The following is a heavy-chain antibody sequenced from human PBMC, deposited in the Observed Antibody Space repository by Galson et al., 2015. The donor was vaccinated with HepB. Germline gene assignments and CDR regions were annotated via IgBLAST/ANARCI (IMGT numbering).Heavy chain of an antibody. V-gene: IGHV3-48*02. Sequence: SLRLSCAASGFTFSSYSMNWVRQAPGKGLEWVSYISSSSSTIYYADSVKGRFTISRDNAKNSLYLRMNSLRDEDTAVYYCARIIGVQWLVRDYYYGMDVWGQGTTVTVSS. CDR3: ARIIGVQWLVRDYYYGMDV. CDR2: ISSSSSTI. CDR1: GFTFSSYS. D-gene: IGHD6-19*01. J-gene: IGHJ6*02.